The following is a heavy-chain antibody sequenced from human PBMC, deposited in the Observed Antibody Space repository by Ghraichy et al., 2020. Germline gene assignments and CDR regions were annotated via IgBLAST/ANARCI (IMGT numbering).Heavy chain of an antibody. Sequence: ASVKVSCKASGYTFTSYYIHWVRQAPGQGLEWMGIINPSGGSTSYAQKFQGRVTMTRDTSTSTVYMELSSLRSEDTAVYYCARDFGVGWSSSWLGTGGQYNWFDPWGQGTLVTVSS. CDR2: INPSGGST. CDR1: GYTFTSYY. D-gene: IGHD6-13*01. J-gene: IGHJ5*02. V-gene: IGHV1-46*01. CDR3: ARDFGVGWSSSWLGTGGQYNWFDP.